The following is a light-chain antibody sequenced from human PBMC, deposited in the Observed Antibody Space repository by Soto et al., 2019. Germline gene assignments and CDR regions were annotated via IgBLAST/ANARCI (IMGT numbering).Light chain of an antibody. CDR1: SSDVGGYNF. CDR3: SSYASSGTV. Sequence: QSVLTQPASVSGSPGQSITISCTGTSSDVGGYNFVSWYQQHPGKAPKLMIYDVSNRPSGVSNRFSGSKSGNTASLTISGLQDEDEADYYCSSYASSGTVFGGGTKLTVL. J-gene: IGLJ2*01. CDR2: DVS. V-gene: IGLV2-14*01.